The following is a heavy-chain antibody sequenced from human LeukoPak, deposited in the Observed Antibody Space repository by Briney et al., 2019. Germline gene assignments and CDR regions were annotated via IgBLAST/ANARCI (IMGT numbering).Heavy chain of an antibody. CDR3: AGPTVIDYYYGMDV. Sequence: SETLSLTCTVSGYSISSGYYWGWIRQPPGKGLEWIGSIYHSGSTYYNPSLKSRVTISVDTSKNPFSLKLSSVTAADTAVYYCAGPTVIDYYYGMDVWGQGTTVTVSS. J-gene: IGHJ6*02. V-gene: IGHV4-38-2*02. CDR2: IYHSGST. CDR1: GYSISSGYY. D-gene: IGHD4-17*01.